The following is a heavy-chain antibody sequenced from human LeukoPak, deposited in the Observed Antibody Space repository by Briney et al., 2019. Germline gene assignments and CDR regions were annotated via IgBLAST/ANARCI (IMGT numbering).Heavy chain of an antibody. CDR2: ISSSSSYI. CDR1: VFTFSSYS. CDR3: ARFLFKPPTAYDILTGYDYYYGMDV. V-gene: IGHV3-21*01. D-gene: IGHD3-9*01. J-gene: IGHJ6*02. Sequence: KPGGSLRLSCAASVFTFSSYSMNWVRQAPGKGLEWVSSISSSSSYIYYADSVKGRFTISRDNAKNSLYLQMNSLRAEDTAVYYCARFLFKPPTAYDILTGYDYYYGMDVWGQGTTVTVSS.